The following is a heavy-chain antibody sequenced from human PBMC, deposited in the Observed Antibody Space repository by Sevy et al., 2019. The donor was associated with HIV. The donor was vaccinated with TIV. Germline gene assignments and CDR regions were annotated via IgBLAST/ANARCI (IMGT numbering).Heavy chain of an antibody. CDR2: ISWNSGSI. CDR1: GLTFDDYA. Sequence: GGSLRLSCAASGLTFDDYAMHWIRQAPGKGLEWVSCISWNSGSICYADSVKGRFTISRDNAKNSLYLQMNSLRAEDTALYYCAKASMERHYYYYGMDVWGQWTTVTVSS. J-gene: IGHJ6*02. D-gene: IGHD1-1*01. V-gene: IGHV3-9*01. CDR3: AKASMERHYYYYGMDV.